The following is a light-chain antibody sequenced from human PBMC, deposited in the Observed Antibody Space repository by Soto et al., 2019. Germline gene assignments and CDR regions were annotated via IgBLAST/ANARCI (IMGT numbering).Light chain of an antibody. CDR3: QQYGTSPLT. J-gene: IGKJ4*01. CDR1: QSVSNDY. V-gene: IGKV3-20*01. CDR2: GAS. Sequence: ETVLTQSPGTLSLSPGERATLSCRATQSVSNDYLAWYQQRPGLAPRLLIFGASGRATGIPDRFSGSGSGTDFTLTISRLEPEDFAIYYCQQYGTSPLTFGGGTKVEIK.